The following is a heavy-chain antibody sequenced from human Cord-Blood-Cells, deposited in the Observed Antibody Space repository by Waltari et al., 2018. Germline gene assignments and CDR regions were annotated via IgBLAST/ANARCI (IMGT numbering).Heavy chain of an antibody. CDR2: IIPIFGTA. CDR3: ARDYGDYGYYYYGMDV. CDR1: GGTFSSYA. V-gene: IGHV1-69*06. J-gene: IGHJ6*02. D-gene: IGHD4-17*01. Sequence: QVQLVQSGAEVKKPGSSVKVSCKASGGTFSSYAISWVRQAPGQGLEWMGWIIPIFGTANYAQKFQGRVTITADKSTSTAYMELSSLRSEDTAVYYCARDYGDYGYYYYGMDVWGQGTTVTVSS.